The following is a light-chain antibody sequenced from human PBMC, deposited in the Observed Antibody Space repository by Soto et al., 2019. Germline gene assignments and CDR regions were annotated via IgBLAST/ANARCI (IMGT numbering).Light chain of an antibody. J-gene: IGKJ3*01. CDR1: QTITTY. CDR3: QQSYSPPFT. V-gene: IGKV1-39*01. CDR2: ATS. Sequence: DIQLTQSPSSLSASVGDRVTITCRASQTITTYLSWFXQKPGKXTKLMIYATSSLQSGVPSRFRGSESGTDFTLTISSLQPGDFETYYCQQSYSPPFTFGPGTKVDIK.